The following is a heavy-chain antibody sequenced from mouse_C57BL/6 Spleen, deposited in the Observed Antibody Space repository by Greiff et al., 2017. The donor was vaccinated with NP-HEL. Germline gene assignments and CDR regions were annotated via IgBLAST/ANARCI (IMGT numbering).Heavy chain of an antibody. D-gene: IGHD4-1*01. V-gene: IGHV1-61*01. CDR1: GYTFTSYW. CDR2: IYPSDSET. Sequence: QVQLKQPGAELVRPGSSVKLSCKASGYTFTSYWMDWVKQRPGQGLEWIGNIYPSDSETHYNQKFKDKATLTVDKSSSTAYMQLSSLTSEDSAVYYCARSARTGTAYWGQGTLVTVSA. CDR3: ARSARTGTAY. J-gene: IGHJ3*01.